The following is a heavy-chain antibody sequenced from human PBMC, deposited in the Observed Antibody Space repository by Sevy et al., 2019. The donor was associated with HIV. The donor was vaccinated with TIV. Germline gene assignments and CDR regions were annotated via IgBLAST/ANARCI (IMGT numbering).Heavy chain of an antibody. CDR2: ISWDGGST. Sequence: GGSLRLSCAASGFTFDDYTMHWVRQAPGKGLEWVSLISWDGGSTYYADSVKGRFIISRDNSKNSLYLQMNSLRTEDTALYYCAKMARGWYYFDYWGQGTLVTVSS. CDR3: AKMARGWYYFDY. D-gene: IGHD6-19*01. V-gene: IGHV3-43*01. J-gene: IGHJ4*02. CDR1: GFTFDDYT.